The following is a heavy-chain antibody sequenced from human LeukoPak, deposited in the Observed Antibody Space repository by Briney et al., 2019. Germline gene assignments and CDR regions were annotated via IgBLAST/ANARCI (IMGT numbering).Heavy chain of an antibody. V-gene: IGHV3-74*01. CDR3: ARDKYDGWFDP. J-gene: IGHJ5*02. CDR2: INTDGSST. Sequence: GGSLRLSCAVSGSTFSSYWMQWVSQAAGKGLVWVSRINTDGSSTNYAESVKGRFTISRDNAKNTLYLQMNSLRAEDTAVYYCARDKYDGWFDPWGQGTLVTVSS. CDR1: GSTFSSYW. D-gene: IGHD2-8*01.